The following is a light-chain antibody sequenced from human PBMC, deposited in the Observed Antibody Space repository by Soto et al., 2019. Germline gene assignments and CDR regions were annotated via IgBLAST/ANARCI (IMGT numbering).Light chain of an antibody. J-gene: IGKJ1*01. CDR3: QQYYSTPPT. CDR1: QSVLYSSNNKNY. V-gene: IGKV4-1*01. Sequence: DIVMTQSPDSLAVSLGERATINCKSSQSVLYSSNNKNYLAWYQQKPGQPPKLLIYWASTRESGVPDRFSGSGSGTDFTLTISSLQAADVAVYSCQQYYSTPPTFGQGTQVEIK. CDR2: WAS.